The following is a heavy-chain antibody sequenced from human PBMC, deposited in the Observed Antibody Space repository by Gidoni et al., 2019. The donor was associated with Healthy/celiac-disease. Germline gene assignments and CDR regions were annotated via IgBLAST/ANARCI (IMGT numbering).Heavy chain of an antibody. D-gene: IGHD3-9*01. CDR3: ARVFRRYDILTGYYLRDWYFDL. V-gene: IGHV1-69*01. CDR1: GGTFSSYA. J-gene: IGHJ2*01. CDR2: IIPIFGTA. Sequence: QVQLVQSGAEVKKPGSSVKVSCKASGGTFSSYAISWVRQAPGQGLEWMGGIIPIFGTANYAQKFQGRVTITADESTSTAYMELSSLRSEDTAVYYCARVFRRYDILTGYYLRDWYFDLWGRGTLVTVSS.